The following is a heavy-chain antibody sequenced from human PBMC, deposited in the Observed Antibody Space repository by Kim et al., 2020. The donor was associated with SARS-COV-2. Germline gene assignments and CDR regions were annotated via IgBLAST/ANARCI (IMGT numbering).Heavy chain of an antibody. CDR2: GGK. V-gene: IGHV1-2*02. J-gene: IGHJ4*02. Sequence: GGKNYAQKFQGRVTITRDTSISTVYLELTSLRSDDTAVYYCARSSLLDFDYWGQGTLVTVSS. CDR3: ARSSLLDFDY. D-gene: IGHD3-16*02.